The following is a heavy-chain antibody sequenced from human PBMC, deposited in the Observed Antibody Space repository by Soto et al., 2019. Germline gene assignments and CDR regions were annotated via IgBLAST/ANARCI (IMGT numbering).Heavy chain of an antibody. Sequence: PSETLSLTCTVSGGSISSSSYYWGWIRQPPGKGLEWIGSIYYSGSTYYNPSLKSRVTISVDTSKNQFSLKLSSVTAADTAVYYCARRRGTRNSSIAARHHNWFDPWGQGTLVTVSS. D-gene: IGHD6-6*01. CDR1: GGSISSSSYY. CDR3: ARRRGTRNSSIAARHHNWFDP. J-gene: IGHJ5*02. V-gene: IGHV4-39*01. CDR2: IYYSGST.